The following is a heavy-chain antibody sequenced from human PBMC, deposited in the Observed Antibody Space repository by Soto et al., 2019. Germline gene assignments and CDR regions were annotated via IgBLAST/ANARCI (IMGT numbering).Heavy chain of an antibody. J-gene: IGHJ1*01. CDR2: ISGSGGTT. V-gene: IGHV3-23*01. Sequence: GGSLRLSCAASGFTFSSYAMNWVRQAPGKGLEWVSAISGSGGTTYYTDSVKGRFTISRDTSKNTLYLQMNSLRAEDTAIYYCAKDSLNTDLYFQHWGQGTLVTVSS. D-gene: IGHD2-2*02. CDR1: GFTFSSYA. CDR3: AKDSLNTDLYFQH.